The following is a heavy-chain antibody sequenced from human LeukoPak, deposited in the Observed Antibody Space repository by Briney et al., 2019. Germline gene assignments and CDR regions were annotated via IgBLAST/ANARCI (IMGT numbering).Heavy chain of an antibody. V-gene: IGHV1-2*02. Sequence: ASVKVSCKASGYTFTGYYMHWVRQAPGQGLEWMGWINPNSGGTNYAQKFQGRVTMTRDTSISTAYMELSRLRSDDTAVFYCAIRIAAAGIFDHWGQGTLVTVSS. D-gene: IGHD6-13*01. CDR3: AIRIAAAGIFDH. CDR1: GYTFTGYY. J-gene: IGHJ4*02. CDR2: INPNSGGT.